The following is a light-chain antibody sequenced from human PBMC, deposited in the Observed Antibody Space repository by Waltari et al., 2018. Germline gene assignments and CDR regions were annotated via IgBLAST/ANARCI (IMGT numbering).Light chain of an antibody. CDR2: QDT. CDR3: QAWDSSTAV. Sequence: SYELTQPPSVSVSPGQTASITCSGDKLGDKYVCWYQQKPGQSPVLVIYQDTKRTSGIPERFSGSNSGNTATLTISGTQAMDEADYYCQAWDSSTAVFGGGTKLTVL. V-gene: IGLV3-1*01. CDR1: KLGDKY. J-gene: IGLJ2*01.